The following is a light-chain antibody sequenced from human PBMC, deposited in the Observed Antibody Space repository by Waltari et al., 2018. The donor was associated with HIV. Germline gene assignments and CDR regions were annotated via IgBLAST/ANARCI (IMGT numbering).Light chain of an antibody. Sequence: QSALTQPASVSGSLGQSITISCTGTSSDVGGHNSVSWYQQHPGKAPNLFISYVSNRPSGVSNRFSGSKSGNTASLTISGLQAEDEADYYCSSYTANSRIFGGGTRLTVL. V-gene: IGLV2-14*03. J-gene: IGLJ2*01. CDR2: YVS. CDR3: SSYTANSRI. CDR1: SSDVGGHNS.